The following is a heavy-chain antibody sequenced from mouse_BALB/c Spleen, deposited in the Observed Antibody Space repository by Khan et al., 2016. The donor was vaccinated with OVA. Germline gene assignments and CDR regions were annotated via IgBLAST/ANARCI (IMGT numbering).Heavy chain of an antibody. Sequence: VQLQQSGPELVKPGASVKMSCKASGYTFTNYIIHWVKQKPGQGLEWIGYINPYNDGTKYSEKFKGKDTLTSDKSSRKAYMELSGLTSEDSTVYYCARDYGSSFWFAYWGQGTLVAVSA. J-gene: IGHJ3*01. CDR2: INPYNDGT. V-gene: IGHV1S136*01. CDR1: GYTFTNYI. D-gene: IGHD1-1*01. CDR3: ARDYGSSFWFAY.